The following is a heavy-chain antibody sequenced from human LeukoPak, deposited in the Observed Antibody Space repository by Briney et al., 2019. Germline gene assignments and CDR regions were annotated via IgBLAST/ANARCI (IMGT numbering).Heavy chain of an antibody. CDR3: ARTAGSSSWTT. CDR2: IYYTGST. V-gene: IGHV4-59*01. Sequence: PSETLSLTCTVSGGSISSYYWSWIRQPPGKGLEWIGYIYYTGSTNYNPSLKSRVSISVDTSKNQFSLKLRSVPAADTAVYYRARTAGSSSWTTWGQGTLVTVSS. CDR1: GGSISSYY. D-gene: IGHD6-13*01. J-gene: IGHJ5*02.